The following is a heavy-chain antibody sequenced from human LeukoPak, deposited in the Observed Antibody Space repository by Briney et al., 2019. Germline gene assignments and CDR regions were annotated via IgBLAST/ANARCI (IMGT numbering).Heavy chain of an antibody. J-gene: IGHJ4*02. CDR2: ISGSGGST. D-gene: IGHD6-19*01. V-gene: IGHV3-23*01. Sequence: PAGGSLRLSCAASGFTFSSYAMSWVRQAPGKGLEWVSAISGSGGSTYYADSVKGRFTISRDNSKNTLYLQMNSLRAEDTAVYYCAKDLIAVAGPFDYWGQGTLVTVSS. CDR3: AKDLIAVAGPFDY. CDR1: GFTFSSYA.